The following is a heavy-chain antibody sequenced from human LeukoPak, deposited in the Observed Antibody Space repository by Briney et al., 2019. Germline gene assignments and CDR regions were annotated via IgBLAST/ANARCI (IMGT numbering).Heavy chain of an antibody. CDR2: INWNGGST. CDR1: GFTFDDYG. Sequence: GGSLRLSCAASGFTFDDYGMSWVRQAPGKGREGAPGINWNGGSTGYADSVKGRFTISSDNDKKSLYLQMNSVGAEDPALSYSVRVPRWGYSNYFDYWGQGTLVTVYS. V-gene: IGHV3-20*04. D-gene: IGHD4-11*01. J-gene: IGHJ4*02. CDR3: VRVPRWGYSNYFDY.